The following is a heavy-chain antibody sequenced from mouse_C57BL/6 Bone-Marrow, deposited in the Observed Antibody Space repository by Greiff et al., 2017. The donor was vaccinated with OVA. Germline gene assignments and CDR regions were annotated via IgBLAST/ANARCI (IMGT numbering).Heavy chain of an antibody. CDR1: GYTFTDYY. D-gene: IGHD2-1*01. V-gene: IGHV1-26*01. Sequence: EVQLQQSGPELVKPGASVKISCKASGYTFTDYYMNWVKQSHGKSLEWIGDINPNNGGTSYNQKFKGKATLTVDKSSSTAYMELRSLTSEDSAVYYWARPSTIGYYGDYWGQGTTLTVSS. J-gene: IGHJ2*01. CDR2: INPNNGGT. CDR3: ARPSTIGYYGDY.